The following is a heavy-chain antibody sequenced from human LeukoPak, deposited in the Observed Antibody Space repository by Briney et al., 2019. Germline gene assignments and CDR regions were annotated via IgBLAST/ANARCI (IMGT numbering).Heavy chain of an antibody. Sequence: ASVKVSCKTSGYTFTAYYMHWVRQAPGQGLEWMGWINPNSGGTGYAQKFQGGVTLTRDTSISTAYMELIRLTSDDTAVYYCARVTTIAVAGVVPDYFGYWGRGTLVTVSS. CDR2: INPNSGGT. J-gene: IGHJ4*02. CDR1: GYTFTAYY. V-gene: IGHV1-2*02. D-gene: IGHD6-19*01. CDR3: ARVTTIAVAGVVPDYFGY.